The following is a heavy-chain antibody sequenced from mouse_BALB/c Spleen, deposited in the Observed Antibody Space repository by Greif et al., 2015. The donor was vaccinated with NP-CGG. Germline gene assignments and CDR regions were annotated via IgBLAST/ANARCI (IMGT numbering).Heavy chain of an antibody. CDR2: IWAGGST. CDR1: GFSLTSYG. J-gene: IGHJ4*01. CDR3: ARDLEDYAMDY. V-gene: IGHV2-9*02. Sequence: VMLVESGPGLVAPSQSLSITCTVSGFSLTSYGVHWVRQPPGKGLEWLGVIWAGGSTNYNSALMSRLSISKDNSKSQVFLKMNSLQTDDTAMYCCARDLEDYAMDYWGQGTSVTVSS.